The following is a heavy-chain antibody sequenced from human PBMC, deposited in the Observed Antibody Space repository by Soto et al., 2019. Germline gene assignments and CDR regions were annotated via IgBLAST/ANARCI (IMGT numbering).Heavy chain of an antibody. CDR3: ARHPGYCTGTSCYRSYTMDV. V-gene: IGHV4-39*01. Sequence: SETLSLTCTVSGDSISSNNYYWGWIRQPPGKGLEWIGGINYSGNTYYDPSLKSRVTISVDTSKNQFSLMLTSVTAADTAVYYCARHPGYCTGTSCYRSYTMDVWGQGTTVTVSS. CDR1: GDSISSNNYY. J-gene: IGHJ6*02. D-gene: IGHD2-2*01. CDR2: INYSGNT.